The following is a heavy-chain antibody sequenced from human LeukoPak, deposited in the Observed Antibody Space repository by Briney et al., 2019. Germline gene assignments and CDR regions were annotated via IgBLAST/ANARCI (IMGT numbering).Heavy chain of an antibody. J-gene: IGHJ6*04. CDR1: GYTFTGYY. V-gene: IGHV1-2*02. D-gene: IGHD3-22*01. CDR3: ARESQEGYYYDNSGMDV. Sequence: GASVKVPCKASGYTFTGYYIHWVRQAPGQRLEWMGWINSNSGGTNYAQKFQGRVTMTRDTSISTAYMELSRLRSDDTAVYYCARESQEGYYYDNSGMDVWGKGTTVTVSS. CDR2: INSNSGGT.